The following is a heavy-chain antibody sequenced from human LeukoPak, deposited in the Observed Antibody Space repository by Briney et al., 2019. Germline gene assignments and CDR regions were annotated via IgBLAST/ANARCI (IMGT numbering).Heavy chain of an antibody. Sequence: GGSLRLSCAASGFTFSSYSMNWVRQAPGKGLEWVSYISSSSSTIYYADSVKGRFTISRDNAKNSLYLQMNSLRAEDTAVYYCARDKNDYGDYRDSPCGYWGQGTLVTVSS. D-gene: IGHD4-17*01. V-gene: IGHV3-48*04. CDR3: ARDKNDYGDYRDSPCGY. J-gene: IGHJ4*02. CDR1: GFTFSSYS. CDR2: ISSSSSTI.